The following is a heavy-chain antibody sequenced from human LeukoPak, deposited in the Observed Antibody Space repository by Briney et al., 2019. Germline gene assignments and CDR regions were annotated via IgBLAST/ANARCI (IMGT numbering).Heavy chain of an antibody. Sequence: PSETLSLTCTVSGGSISSSSYYWGWIRQPPGKGLEWIGSIYYSGSTYYNPSLKSRVTISVDTSKNQFSLKLSSVTAADTAVYYCARRAGYDSSGYYLSFDYWGQGTLVTVSS. V-gene: IGHV4-39*01. J-gene: IGHJ4*02. D-gene: IGHD3-22*01. CDR3: ARRAGYDSSGYYLSFDY. CDR2: IYYSGST. CDR1: GGSISSSSYY.